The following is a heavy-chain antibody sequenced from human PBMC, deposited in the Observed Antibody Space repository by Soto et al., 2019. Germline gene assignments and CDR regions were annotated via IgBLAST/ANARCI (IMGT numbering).Heavy chain of an antibody. J-gene: IGHJ6*02. V-gene: IGHV1-69*13. CDR3: ARDRTGIAAAVHYYYYGMDV. Sequence: GASVKVSCKASGGTFSSYAISWVRQAPGQGLEWMGGIIPIFGTANYAQKFQGRVTITADESTGTAYMELSSLRSEDTAVYYCARDRTGIAAAVHYYYYGMDVWGQGTTVTVSS. CDR1: GGTFSSYA. CDR2: IIPIFGTA. D-gene: IGHD6-13*01.